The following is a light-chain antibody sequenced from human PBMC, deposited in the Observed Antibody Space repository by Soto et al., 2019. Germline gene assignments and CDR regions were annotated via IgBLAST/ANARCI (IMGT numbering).Light chain of an antibody. V-gene: IGKV3-20*01. J-gene: IGKJ4*01. CDR1: QSVSSSY. CDR3: HQYDSSPLS. CDR2: GAS. Sequence: EIVLTQSPGTLSLSPGERATLSCRASQSVSSSYLAWYQQKPGQAPRLLIYGASSSATGIPDRFSGSGSGTDFTLTISSLEPEYFAVYYCHQYDSSPLSFGGGTKVEIK.